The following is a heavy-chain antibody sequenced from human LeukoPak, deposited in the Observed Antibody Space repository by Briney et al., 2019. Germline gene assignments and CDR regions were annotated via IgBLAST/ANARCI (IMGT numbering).Heavy chain of an antibody. D-gene: IGHD3-10*01. V-gene: IGHV3-15*01. J-gene: IGHJ6*03. CDR2: IKSKTDGGTT. Sequence: PGGSLRLSCAASGFTFSNAWMSWVRQAPGKGLEWVGRIKSKTDGGTTDYAAPVKGRFTISRDDSKNTLYLQMNSLKTEDTAVYYCTTDVPDTGYYYYYYYMDVWGKGTTVTVSS. CDR3: TTDVPDTGYYYYYYYMDV. CDR1: GFTFSNAW.